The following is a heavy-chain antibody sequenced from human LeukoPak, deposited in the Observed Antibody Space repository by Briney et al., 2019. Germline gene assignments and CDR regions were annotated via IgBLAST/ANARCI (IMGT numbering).Heavy chain of an antibody. CDR2: IYYSGST. V-gene: IGHV4-39*07. Sequence: SETLSLTCTVSGGSISSGSYYWGWIRQPPGKGLEWIGSIYYSGSTYYNPSLKSRVTISVDTSKNQFSLKLSSVTAADTAVYYCARDAGRVVRGVIDYWGQGTLVTVSS. CDR3: ARDAGRVVRGVIDY. CDR1: GGSISSGSYY. D-gene: IGHD3-10*01. J-gene: IGHJ4*02.